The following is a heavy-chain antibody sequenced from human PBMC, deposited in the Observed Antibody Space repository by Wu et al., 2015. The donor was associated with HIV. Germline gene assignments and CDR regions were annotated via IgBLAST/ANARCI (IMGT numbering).Heavy chain of an antibody. CDR2: INPNSGDT. J-gene: IGHJ6*03. D-gene: IGHD2/OR15-2a*01. CDR1: GYSFTPYY. V-gene: IGHV1-2*02. Sequence: QVQLVQSGAEVKKPGASVKVSCRTSGYSFTPYYIHWVRQAPGQGLEWMGWINPNSGDTDYAQNFQGRLTMTRDMSVRSAYMELTRLRSDDTAVYYCAGTSFFVGLLTCFAHFYMDVVGTKGPRSSSP. CDR3: AGTSFFVGLLTCFAHFYMDV.